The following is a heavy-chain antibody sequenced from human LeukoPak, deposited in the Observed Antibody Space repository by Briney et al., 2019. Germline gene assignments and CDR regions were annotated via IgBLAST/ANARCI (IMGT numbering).Heavy chain of an antibody. J-gene: IGHJ3*02. CDR2: ISSGSTI. Sequence: GGSLRLSCAASGFTFSSYEMNWVRQAPGKGLEWVSYISSGSTIYYADSVKGRFTISRDNAKNSLYLQMNSLRAEDTAVYYCARQGAADAFDIWGQGTMVTVSS. D-gene: IGHD3-16*01. V-gene: IGHV3-48*03. CDR1: GFTFSSYE. CDR3: ARQGAADAFDI.